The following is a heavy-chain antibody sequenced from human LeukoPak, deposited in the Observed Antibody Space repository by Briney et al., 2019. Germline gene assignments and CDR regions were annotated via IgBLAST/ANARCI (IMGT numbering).Heavy chain of an antibody. CDR2: IYYSGST. D-gene: IGHD2-21*02. CDR1: GGSISSGGYY. J-gene: IGHJ3*02. Sequence: SETLSLTCTVSGGSISSGGYYWSWIRQHPGKGLEWIGYIYYSGSTYYNPSLKSRVTISVDTSKNQFSLKLSSVTAADTAVYYCASHCGGDCYSDAFDIWGQGTMVTVSS. CDR3: ASHCGGDCYSDAFDI. V-gene: IGHV4-31*03.